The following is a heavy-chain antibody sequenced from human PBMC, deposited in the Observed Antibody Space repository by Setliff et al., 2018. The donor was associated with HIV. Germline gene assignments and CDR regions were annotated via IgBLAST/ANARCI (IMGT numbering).Heavy chain of an antibody. J-gene: IGHJ3*01. CDR1: SYSIDSGYY. D-gene: IGHD3-22*01. CDR2: VYHGGNT. CDR3: AGDRHYYHSGAYGGSRDSFDF. V-gene: IGHV4-38-2*02. Sequence: PSETLSLTCAVSSYSIDSGYYWAWIRQSPGRGPEWIGSVYHGGNTYYNPSLKSRVTISMDTSKNRFSLKLNSVTAADTAVYYCAGDRHYYHSGAYGGSRDSFDFWGQGTMVT.